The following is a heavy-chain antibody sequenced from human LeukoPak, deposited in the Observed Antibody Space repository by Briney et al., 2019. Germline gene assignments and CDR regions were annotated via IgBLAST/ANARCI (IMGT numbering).Heavy chain of an antibody. CDR1: GFTFSSYS. CDR3: ARGEYQLLNDVFDI. CDR2: ISSSSSTI. Sequence: GGSLRLSCAASGFTFSSYSMNWVRQAPGKGLEWVSYISSSSSTIYYADSVKGRFTISRDNAKNSLYLQMNSLGAEDTAVYYCARGEYQLLNDVFDIWGQGTMVTVSS. D-gene: IGHD2-2*01. J-gene: IGHJ3*02. V-gene: IGHV3-48*01.